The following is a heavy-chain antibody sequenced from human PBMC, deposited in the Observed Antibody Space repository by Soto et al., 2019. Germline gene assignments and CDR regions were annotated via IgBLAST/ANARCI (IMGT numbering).Heavy chain of an antibody. V-gene: IGHV1-18*01. J-gene: IGHJ6*02. D-gene: IGHD3-10*01. CDR2: ISAYNGNT. CDR1: GYTFTSYG. CDR3: ARSTMVRGVINYYGMDV. Sequence: QVQLVQSGAEVKKPGASVKVSCKASGYTFTSYGISWVRQAPGQGLEWMGWISAYNGNTNYAQKLQGRVTMTTDTATSTAYMELRSLGSDDTAVYYCARSTMVRGVINYYGMDVWGQGTTVTVSS.